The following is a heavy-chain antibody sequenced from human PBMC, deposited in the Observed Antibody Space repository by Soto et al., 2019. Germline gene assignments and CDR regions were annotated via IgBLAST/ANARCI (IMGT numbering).Heavy chain of an antibody. CDR2: INAGNGNT. V-gene: IGHV1-3*01. D-gene: IGHD2-15*01. CDR3: ARDSGYCSGGSCYHGFDP. CDR1: GYTFTSYA. Sequence: GASVKVSCKASGYTFTSYAMHWVRQAPGQRLEWMGWINAGNGNTKYSQKFQGRVTITRDTSASTAYEELSSLRSEDTAVYYCARDSGYCSGGSCYHGFDPWGQGTLVTVSS. J-gene: IGHJ5*02.